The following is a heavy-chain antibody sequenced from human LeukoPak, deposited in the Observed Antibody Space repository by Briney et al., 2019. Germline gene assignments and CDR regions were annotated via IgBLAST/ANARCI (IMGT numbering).Heavy chain of an antibody. Sequence: SGTLSLTCAVSGGAISNSNWWSWVRRPPGKGLEWIGEIYHSGRDNYNPSLKSRVTISIDTSNNQFSLKLYSVTAADTAVYYCARHGSGTYFVSWGQGTLVTVSS. CDR3: ARHGSGTYFVS. J-gene: IGHJ5*02. V-gene: IGHV4-4*02. CDR2: IYHSGRD. D-gene: IGHD3-10*01. CDR1: GGAISNSNW.